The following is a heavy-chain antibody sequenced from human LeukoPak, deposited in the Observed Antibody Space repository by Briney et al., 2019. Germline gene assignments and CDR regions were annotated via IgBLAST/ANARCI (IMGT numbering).Heavy chain of an antibody. V-gene: IGHV3-48*04. D-gene: IGHD4-17*01. J-gene: IGHJ4*02. CDR1: GFTFSTYW. CDR3: ARDSPLPYPTVDY. CDR2: ISSSGSTI. Sequence: GGSLRLSCAASGFTFSTYWMTWVRQAPGKGLEWVSYISSSGSTIYYADSVKGRFTISRDNAKNSLYLQMNSLRAEDTAVYYCARDSPLPYPTVDYWGQGTLVTVSS.